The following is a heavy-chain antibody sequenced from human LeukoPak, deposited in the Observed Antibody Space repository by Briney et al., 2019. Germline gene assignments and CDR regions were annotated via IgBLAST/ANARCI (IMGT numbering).Heavy chain of an antibody. Sequence: PXXSXRXSCXXSGFIFSSYAMTWVRQAPGKGLEWVSAISGSGVSTYYADSVKGRFTISRDNSKNTLYLQMNSLRAEDTAVYYCAKSSRPVITTTSDWFDPWGQGTLVTVSS. CDR3: AKSSRPVITTTSDWFDP. V-gene: IGHV3-23*01. J-gene: IGHJ5*02. CDR1: GFIFSSYA. D-gene: IGHD3-22*01. CDR2: ISGSGVST.